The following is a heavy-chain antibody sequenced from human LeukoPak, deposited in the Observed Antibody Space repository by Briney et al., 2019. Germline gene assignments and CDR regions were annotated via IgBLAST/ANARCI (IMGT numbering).Heavy chain of an antibody. V-gene: IGHV3-30-3*01. Sequence: GRSLRLSCAASGFTFSSYAMHWVRQAPGKGLEWVAVISYDGSNKYYADSVKGRFTISRDNSKNTLYLRMNSLRAEDTAVYYCARDYTSPGYCSSTSCYWSYYYGMDVWGQGTTVTVSS. CDR1: GFTFSSYA. D-gene: IGHD2-2*01. J-gene: IGHJ6*02. CDR3: ARDYTSPGYCSSTSCYWSYYYGMDV. CDR2: ISYDGSNK.